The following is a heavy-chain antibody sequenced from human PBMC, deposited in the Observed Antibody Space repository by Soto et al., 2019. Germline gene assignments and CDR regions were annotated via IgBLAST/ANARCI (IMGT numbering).Heavy chain of an antibody. J-gene: IGHJ4*02. CDR1: GYTFTSYG. Sequence: QVQLVQSGAEVKKPGASAKVSCKASGYTFTSYGISWVRQAPGQGLEWMGWISAYNGNTNYAQKLQGRVTMTTDTSTSTAYMELRSLRSDDTAVYYCARDLGGGGSDSSGWYHYWGQGTLVTVSS. CDR2: ISAYNGNT. V-gene: IGHV1-18*01. D-gene: IGHD6-19*01. CDR3: ARDLGGGGSDSSGWYHY.